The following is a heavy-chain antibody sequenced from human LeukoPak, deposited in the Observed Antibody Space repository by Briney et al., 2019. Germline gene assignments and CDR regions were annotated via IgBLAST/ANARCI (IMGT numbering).Heavy chain of an antibody. J-gene: IGHJ1*01. CDR3: ARGPKDSPTWEYFQH. D-gene: IGHD3-22*01. Sequence: PSETLSLTCTVSGGSISSYYWSWIRQPAGKGLEWIGRIYTSGSTNYNPSLKSRVTMSVDTSKNQLSLKLSSVTAADTAVYYCARGPKDSPTWEYFQHWGQGTLATVSS. CDR1: GGSISSYY. V-gene: IGHV4-4*07. CDR2: IYTSGST.